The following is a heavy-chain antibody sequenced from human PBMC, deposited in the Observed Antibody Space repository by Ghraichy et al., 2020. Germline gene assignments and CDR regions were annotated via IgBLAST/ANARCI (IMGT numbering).Heavy chain of an antibody. Sequence: SQTLSLTCTVSGGSISSYYWSWIRQPAGKGLEWIGRIYTSGSTNYNPSLKSRVTMSVDTSKNQFSLKLSSVTAADTAVYYCAREGTELLTGDFDYWGQGTLVTVSS. CDR2: IYTSGST. CDR3: AREGTELLTGDFDY. J-gene: IGHJ4*02. CDR1: GGSISSYY. D-gene: IGHD1-26*01. V-gene: IGHV4-4*07.